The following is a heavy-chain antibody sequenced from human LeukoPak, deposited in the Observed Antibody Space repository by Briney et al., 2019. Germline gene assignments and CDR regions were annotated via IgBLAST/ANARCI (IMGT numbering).Heavy chain of an antibody. D-gene: IGHD2-15*01. Sequence: GSLRLSCAASGFTVSSNYMSWIRQPPGKGLEWIGEINHSGSTNYNPSLKSRVTISVDTSKNQFSLKLSSVTAADTAVYYCARGRIVVVVAALNWFDPWGQGTLVTVSS. V-gene: IGHV4-34*01. CDR1: GFTVSSNY. CDR2: INHSGST. CDR3: ARGRIVVVVAALNWFDP. J-gene: IGHJ5*02.